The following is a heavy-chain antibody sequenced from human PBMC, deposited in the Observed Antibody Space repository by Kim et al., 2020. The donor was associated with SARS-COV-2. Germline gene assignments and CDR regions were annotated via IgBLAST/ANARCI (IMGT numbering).Heavy chain of an antibody. V-gene: IGHV4-34*01. CDR1: GGSFSGYY. J-gene: IGHJ2*01. D-gene: IGHD2-2*02. CDR3: ARGDIVVVPAAIHDTRYF. Sequence: SETLSLTCAVYGGSFSGYYWSWIRQPPGKGLEWIGEINHSGSTNYNPSLKSRVTISVDTSKNQFSLKLSSVTAADTAVYYCARGDIVVVPAAIHDTRYF. CDR2: INHSGST.